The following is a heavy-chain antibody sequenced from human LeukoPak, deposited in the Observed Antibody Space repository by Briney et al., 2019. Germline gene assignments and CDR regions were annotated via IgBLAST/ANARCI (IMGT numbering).Heavy chain of an antibody. CDR1: GYTFTGYY. J-gene: IGHJ4*02. Sequence: ASVKVSCKASGYTFTGYYMHWVRQAPGQGLEWMGWINPNSGGTNYAQKFQGRVTMTRDTSISTAYMELSRLRSDDTAVYYWARDYSSSWSYYDSSGYPDYWGQGTLVTVSS. CDR3: ARDYSSSWSYYDSSGYPDY. V-gene: IGHV1-2*02. CDR2: INPNSGGT. D-gene: IGHD3-22*01.